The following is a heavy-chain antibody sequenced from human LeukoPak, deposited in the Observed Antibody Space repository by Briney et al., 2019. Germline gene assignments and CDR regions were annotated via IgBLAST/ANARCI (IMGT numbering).Heavy chain of an antibody. D-gene: IGHD3-22*01. J-gene: IGHJ3*02. Sequence: SETLSLTCTVSGGSNSSYYWTWLRQPPGKGLEWIGYIYYSGSTKYNPSLKNRVTISVDTSKNQFSLNLTSVTAADTAIYYCARLSCYYDSSEWDIWSQGTMVTVSS. CDR3: ARLSCYYDSSEWDI. V-gene: IGHV4-59*08. CDR2: IYYSGST. CDR1: GGSNSSYY.